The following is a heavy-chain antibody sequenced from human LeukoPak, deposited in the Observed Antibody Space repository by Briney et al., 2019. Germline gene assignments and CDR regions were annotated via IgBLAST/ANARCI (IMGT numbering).Heavy chain of an antibody. CDR3: ARDGSIAARPGSPYYYYMDV. CDR1: GYTFTGYY. D-gene: IGHD6-6*01. J-gene: IGHJ6*03. V-gene: IGHV1-2*02. Sequence: ASVKVSCKASGYTFTGYYMHWVRQAPGQGLEWMGWINPNSGGTNYAQKFQGRVTITADESTSTAYMELSSLRSEDTAVYYCARDGSIAARPGSPYYYYMDVWGKGTTVTVSS. CDR2: INPNSGGT.